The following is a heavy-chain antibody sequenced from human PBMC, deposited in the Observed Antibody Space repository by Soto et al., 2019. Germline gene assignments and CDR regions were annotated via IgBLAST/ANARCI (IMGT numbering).Heavy chain of an antibody. CDR1: GYTFTSYA. CDR2: ISAGNGNT. J-gene: IGHJ3*02. CDR3: ARDTLWFGEIGNAFDI. V-gene: IGHV1-3*01. D-gene: IGHD3-10*01. Sequence: ASVKVSCKASGYTFTSYAMHWVRQAPGQRLEWMGWISAGNGNTKYSQKFQGRVTITRDTSASTAYMELSSLRSEDTAVYYCARDTLWFGEIGNAFDIWGQGTMVTVSS.